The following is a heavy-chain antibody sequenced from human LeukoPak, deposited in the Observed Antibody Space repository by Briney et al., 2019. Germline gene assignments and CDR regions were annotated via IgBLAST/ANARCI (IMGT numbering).Heavy chain of an antibody. D-gene: IGHD3-16*02. V-gene: IGHV4-38-2*02. CDR2: INRSGST. J-gene: IGHJ4*02. CDR3: ARSYDYVWGSYPDY. CDR1: DYSISSGYY. Sequence: SETLSLTCTVSDYSISSGYYWSWIRQPPRKGLEWIGEINRSGSTNYNPSLKSRVTISVDTSKNQFSLKLSSVTAADTAVYYCARSYDYVWGSYPDYWGQGTLVTVSS.